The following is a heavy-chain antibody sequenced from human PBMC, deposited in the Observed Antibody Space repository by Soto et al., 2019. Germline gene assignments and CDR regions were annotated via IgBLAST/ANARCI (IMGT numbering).Heavy chain of an antibody. D-gene: IGHD6-6*01. CDR3: ARTLSSSAENWFDP. CDR1: GDSVSSNSAA. CDR2: TYYRSKWYN. V-gene: IGHV6-1*01. J-gene: IGHJ5*02. Sequence: QVQLQQSGPGLVKPSQTLSLTCAISGDSVSSNSAAWNWIRQSPSRGLEWLGRTYYRSKWYNDYAVSVKSLITIYPDTSKNQFSLQLNSVTPEETAVYFCARTLSSSAENWFDPWGQGTLVTVSS.